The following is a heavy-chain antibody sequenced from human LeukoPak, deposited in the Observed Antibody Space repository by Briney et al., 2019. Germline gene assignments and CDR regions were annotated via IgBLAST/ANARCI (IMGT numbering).Heavy chain of an antibody. J-gene: IGHJ3*02. CDR2: IIPIFGTA. CDR1: GGTFSSYA. Sequence: GAPVKVSCKASGGTFSSYAISWVRQAPGQGLEWMGGIIPIFGTANYAQKFQGRVTITTDESTSTAYMELSSLRSEDTAVYYCARDLGYYDSSGYGPYAFDIWGQGTMVTVSS. V-gene: IGHV1-69*05. CDR3: ARDLGYYDSSGYGPYAFDI. D-gene: IGHD3-22*01.